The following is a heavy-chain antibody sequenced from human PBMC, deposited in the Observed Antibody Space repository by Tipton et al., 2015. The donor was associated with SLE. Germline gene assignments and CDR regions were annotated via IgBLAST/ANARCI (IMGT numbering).Heavy chain of an antibody. V-gene: IGHV1-18*01. CDR1: GYTFTSYG. D-gene: IGHD3-3*01. CDR3: AMRVVSLYYYGMDV. CDR2: ISAYNGNT. J-gene: IGHJ6*02. Sequence: QLVQSGAEVMKPGASVKVSCKASGYTFTSYGISWVRQAPGQGLEWMGWISAYNGNTNYAQKLRGRVTMTTDTSTSTAYMELRSLRSDDTAVYYCAMRVVSLYYYGMDVWGQGTTVTVSS.